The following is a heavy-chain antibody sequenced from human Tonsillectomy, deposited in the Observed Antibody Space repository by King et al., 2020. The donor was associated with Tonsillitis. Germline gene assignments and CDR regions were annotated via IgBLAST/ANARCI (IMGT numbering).Heavy chain of an antibody. Sequence: VQLVESGGGLVKPGGARRLSWASSRLTFSDYYMACIRQAPGKGLEWVSYVSTISSYTNYAGSVKGRCTISRDNAKNSLYLQMHSLRAEDTAVHYCARAVYSSGWFYPDYWGQGTLVTVSS. D-gene: IGHD6-19*01. CDR3: ARAVYSSGWFYPDY. J-gene: IGHJ4*02. CDR1: RLTFSDYY. V-gene: IGHV3-11*05. CDR2: VSTISSYT.